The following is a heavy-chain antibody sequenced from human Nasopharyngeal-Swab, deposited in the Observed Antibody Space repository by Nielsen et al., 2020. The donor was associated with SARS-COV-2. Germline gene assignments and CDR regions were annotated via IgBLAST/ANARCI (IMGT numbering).Heavy chain of an antibody. Sequence: VRQAPGKGLEWVSIIYSGGNTYYADSVKGRFTISRDNSKNTLFLQMNSLRAEDTAVYYCARGSNGSGRYYWGQGTLVTVSS. V-gene: IGHV3-66*01. CDR3: ARGSNGSGRYY. D-gene: IGHD3-10*01. CDR2: IYSGGNT. J-gene: IGHJ4*02.